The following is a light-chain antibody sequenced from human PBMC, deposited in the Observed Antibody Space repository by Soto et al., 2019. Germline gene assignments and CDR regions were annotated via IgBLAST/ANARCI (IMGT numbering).Light chain of an antibody. CDR3: QQYGSTRWT. J-gene: IGKJ1*01. V-gene: IGKV3-11*01. Sequence: EILFTQSPAPLSFSPVDSATLSFMASRSVSSYLSWYQQKPGQAPRLLIYDASNRPTDIPARFSGSGSGTDFTLTISSLEPDDFAVYYCQQYGSTRWTFGQGTKVDIK. CDR1: RSVSSY. CDR2: DAS.